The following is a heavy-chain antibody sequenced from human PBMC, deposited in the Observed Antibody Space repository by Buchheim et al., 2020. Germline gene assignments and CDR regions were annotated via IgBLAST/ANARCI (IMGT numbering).Heavy chain of an antibody. D-gene: IGHD6-19*01. J-gene: IGHJ4*02. Sequence: VQLVESGGGLVQPGGSLRLSCLASGFIFSNDWMGWVRQAPGKGLEWVADIKKDESAKYYVDSVKGRFTISSDNAKNSAYLQMNSLRTEDTAVYYCAREDWATYNNGWRVIDYWGQGIL. CDR2: IKKDESAK. V-gene: IGHV3-7*01. CDR3: AREDWATYNNGWRVIDY. CDR1: GFIFSNDW.